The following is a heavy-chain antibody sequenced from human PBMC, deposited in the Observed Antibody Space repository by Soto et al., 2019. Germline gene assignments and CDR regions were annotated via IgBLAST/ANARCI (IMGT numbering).Heavy chain of an antibody. V-gene: IGHV4-59*08. D-gene: IGHD3-3*01. Sequence: SETLSLTCTVSGGSISSYYWSWIRQPPGKGLEWIGYIYYSGSTNYNPSLKSRVTISVDTSKNQFSLKLSSVTAADTAVYYCARLSYDFWSGYEGGSNFDYWGQGTLVTVSS. CDR2: IYYSGST. CDR1: GGSISSYY. CDR3: ARLSYDFWSGYEGGSNFDY. J-gene: IGHJ4*02.